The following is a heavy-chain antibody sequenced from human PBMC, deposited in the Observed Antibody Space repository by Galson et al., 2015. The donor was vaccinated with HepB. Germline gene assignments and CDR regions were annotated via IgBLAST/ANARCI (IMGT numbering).Heavy chain of an antibody. V-gene: IGHV3-74*01. CDR3: PLTVAGTRNAFDI. D-gene: IGHD6-19*01. CDR2: INSDGSNT. CDR1: GFTFSGFTFSSYW. Sequence: SLRLSCAASGFTFSGFTFSSYWMHWVRQAPGEGLVWVSRINSDGSNTGYADSVKGRFTISRDNAKNTLYLQMNSLRVEDTGIYYCPLTVAGTRNAFDIWGQGTMVTVSS. J-gene: IGHJ3*02.